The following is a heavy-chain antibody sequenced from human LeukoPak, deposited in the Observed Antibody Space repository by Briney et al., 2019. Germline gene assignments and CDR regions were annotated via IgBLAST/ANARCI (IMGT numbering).Heavy chain of an antibody. Sequence: GGSLRLSCAASGLTLSSYEMNWVRQAPGKGLEWVSYISSSGSTIYYADSVKGRFTISRDNAKNSLYLQMNSLRAEDTAVYYCAELGITMIGGVWGKGTTVTISS. CDR1: GLTLSSYE. D-gene: IGHD3-10*02. CDR2: ISSSGSTI. V-gene: IGHV3-48*03. CDR3: AELGITMIGGV. J-gene: IGHJ6*04.